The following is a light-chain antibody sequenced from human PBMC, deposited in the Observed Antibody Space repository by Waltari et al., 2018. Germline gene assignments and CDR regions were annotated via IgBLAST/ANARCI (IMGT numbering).Light chain of an antibody. Sequence: QSALTQPPSASGSPGQSVAISCTGTSSDVGDYVSWYQQHPSKAPKLMISEVTKRPPGVPDRFSGSKSGSTASLTVSGLQAEDEADYYCSSYAGNNNLVFGGGTKLTVL. CDR3: SSYAGNNNLV. V-gene: IGLV2-8*01. CDR1: SSDVGDY. J-gene: IGLJ2*01. CDR2: EVT.